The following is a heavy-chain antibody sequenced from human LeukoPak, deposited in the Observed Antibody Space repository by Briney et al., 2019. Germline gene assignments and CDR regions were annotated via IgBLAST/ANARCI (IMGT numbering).Heavy chain of an antibody. CDR1: GFTFRNYA. CDR3: AKAEPGSYSPSDY. D-gene: IGHD3-10*01. V-gene: IGHV3-30*18. J-gene: IGHJ4*02. CDR2: MSYDGSDK. Sequence: PGGSLRLSCAASGFTFRNYAMHWVRQAPGKGLEWVAFMSYDGSDKYYADSVKGRFTISRDNSKNTLYLQMNSLRAEDTAVYYCAKAEPGSYSPSDYWGQGTLVIVSS.